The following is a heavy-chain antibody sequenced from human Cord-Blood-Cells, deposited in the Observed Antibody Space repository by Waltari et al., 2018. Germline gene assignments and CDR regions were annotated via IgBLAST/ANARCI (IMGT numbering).Heavy chain of an antibody. V-gene: IGHV4-31*03. CDR3: ASRYNWNYYYYYMDV. CDR2: IYYSGST. D-gene: IGHD1-20*01. CDR1: GGDISSGGYY. Sequence: QVQLQESGPGRVKPSQTLSPTCPVPGGDISSGGYYWRWIRQPPGKGLEGIGYIYYSGSTYYYPSLKSRVTISVDTSKNQFSLKLSSVTAADTAVYYCASRYNWNYYYYYMDVWGKGTTVTVSS. J-gene: IGHJ6*03.